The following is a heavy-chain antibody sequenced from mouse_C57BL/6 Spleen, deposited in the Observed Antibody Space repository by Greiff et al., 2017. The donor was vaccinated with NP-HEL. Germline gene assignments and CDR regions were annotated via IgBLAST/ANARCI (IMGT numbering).Heavy chain of an antibody. Sequence: QVQLQQPGAELVKPGASVKLSCKASGYTFTSYWMHWVKQRPGQGLEWIGMIHPNIGSTNYNEKFKSKATLTVDKSSCTAYMQLSILTSEDSAVYYCARMDYSNDDGDAMDYWGQGTSVTVSS. V-gene: IGHV1-64*01. CDR1: GYTFTSYW. CDR3: ARMDYSNDDGDAMDY. D-gene: IGHD2-12*01. J-gene: IGHJ4*01. CDR2: IHPNIGST.